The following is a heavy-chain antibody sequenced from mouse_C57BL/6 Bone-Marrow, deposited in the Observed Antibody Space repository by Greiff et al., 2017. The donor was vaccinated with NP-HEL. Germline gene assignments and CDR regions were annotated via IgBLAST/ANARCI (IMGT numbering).Heavy chain of an antibody. CDR2: IDPETGDT. CDR1: GFNIKDDY. D-gene: IGHD1-1*01. CDR3: TTFTTVVATRWYFDV. Sequence: EVQLQQSGAELVRPGASVKLSCTASGFNIKDDYMHWVKQRPEQGLEWIGWIDPETGDTEYASKFQGKATITADTSSNTAYLQLSSLTSEDTAVYYCTTFTTVVATRWYFDVWGTGTTVTVSS. J-gene: IGHJ1*03. V-gene: IGHV14-4*01.